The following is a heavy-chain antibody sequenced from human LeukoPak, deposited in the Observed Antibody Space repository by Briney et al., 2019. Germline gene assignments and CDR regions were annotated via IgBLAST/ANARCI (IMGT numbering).Heavy chain of an antibody. J-gene: IGHJ4*02. Sequence: SETLSLTCTVSGYSISSGYYWGWIRQPPGKGLEWIGSIYHSGSTYYNPSLKSRVTISVDTSKNQFSLKLSSVTAADTAVYYCARAHTYGSGSYVDYWGQGTLVTVSS. CDR2: IYHSGST. V-gene: IGHV4-38-2*02. D-gene: IGHD3-10*01. CDR1: GYSISSGYY. CDR3: ARAHTYGSGSYVDY.